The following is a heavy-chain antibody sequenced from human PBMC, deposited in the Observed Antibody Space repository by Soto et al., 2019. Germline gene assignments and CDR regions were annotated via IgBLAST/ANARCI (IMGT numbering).Heavy chain of an antibody. V-gene: IGHV5-51*01. Sequence: PGESLKISCNSSGYSFTTHWIGWFRQMPGKGLEWMGIIYPGDSDTRYSPSFQGQVTISADKSISTAYLQWSSLQASDTAIYYCVRAQGSSSWLLFDCWGQGTLVTVSS. CDR1: GYSFTTHW. CDR2: IYPGDSDT. D-gene: IGHD6-13*01. J-gene: IGHJ4*02. CDR3: VRAQGSSSWLLFDC.